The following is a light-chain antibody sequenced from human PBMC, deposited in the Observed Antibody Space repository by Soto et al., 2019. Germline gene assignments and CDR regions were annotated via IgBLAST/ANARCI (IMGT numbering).Light chain of an antibody. V-gene: IGLV1-51*01. CDR3: GTWYNSLSAWV. J-gene: IGLJ3*02. CDR1: SSNIGNNY. CDR2: DNN. Sequence: QSVLTQPPSVSAATGQKVTISCSGSSSNIGNNYVSWYQQLPGTAPKLLIYDNNKRPSGIPDRFSGSKSGTSATLGITGLQTGYEADYYCGTWYNSLSAWVFGGGTKLTVL.